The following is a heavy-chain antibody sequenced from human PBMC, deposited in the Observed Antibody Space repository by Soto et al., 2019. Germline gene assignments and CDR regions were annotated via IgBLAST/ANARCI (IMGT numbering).Heavy chain of an antibody. CDR1: EFTITTYY. CDR3: AKDRIDIVVVPGAPHLPNWFDP. CDR2: IKNNGSEQ. D-gene: IGHD2-2*01. Sequence: GASLRLSCAASEFTITTYYVPWVGEAPGKGLEWVGRIKNNGSEQYYADSVKGRFTISRDNSKNTLYLQMNSLRAEDTAVDYCAKDRIDIVVVPGAPHLPNWFDPCGQGTLVTVSA. J-gene: IGHJ5*02. V-gene: IGHV3-7*03.